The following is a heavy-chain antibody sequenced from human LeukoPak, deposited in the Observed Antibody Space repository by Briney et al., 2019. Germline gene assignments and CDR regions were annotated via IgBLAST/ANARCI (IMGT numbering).Heavy chain of an antibody. CDR1: GGSSSGYY. V-gene: IGHV4-34*01. Sequence: SETLPLTCAVYGGSSSGYYWSWIRQPPGKGLEWIGEINHSGSTNYNPSLKSRVTISVDTSKNQFSLKLRSVTAADTAVYYCARPSGDILTGYYGLWGQGTLVTVSS. CDR3: ARPSGDILTGYYGL. J-gene: IGHJ4*02. D-gene: IGHD3-9*01. CDR2: INHSGST.